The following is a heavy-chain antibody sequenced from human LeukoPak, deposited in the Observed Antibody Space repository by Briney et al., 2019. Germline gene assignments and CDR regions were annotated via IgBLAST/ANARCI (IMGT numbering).Heavy chain of an antibody. CDR1: GFTFSSYA. J-gene: IGHJ4*02. V-gene: IGHV3-23*01. CDR2: ISGSGGST. CDR3: AKDISWSGYYEVIDY. Sequence: GGSLRLSCAASGFTFSSYAISWVRQAPGKGLDLVSAISGSGGSTYYADSVKGRFTISRDNSKNTLYLQMNSLRAEDTAVYYCAKDISWSGYYEVIDYWGQGTLVTVSS. D-gene: IGHD3-3*01.